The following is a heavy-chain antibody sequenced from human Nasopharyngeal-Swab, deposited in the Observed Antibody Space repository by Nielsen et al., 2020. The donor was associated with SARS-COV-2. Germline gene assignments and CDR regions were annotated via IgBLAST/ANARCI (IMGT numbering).Heavy chain of an antibody. J-gene: IGHJ4*02. CDR3: ARQPTVYDISYDY. CDR1: GYSFTNYW. CDR2: IYPSDSDT. D-gene: IGHD3-9*01. Sequence: GESLKISCQGSGYSFTNYWIAWVRQMPGKGLEWMGNIYPSDSDTRYSPSFQGQVTISADKSISTAYLQWSSLKASDTAMYYCARQPTVYDISYDYWGQGTLVTVSS. V-gene: IGHV5-51*01.